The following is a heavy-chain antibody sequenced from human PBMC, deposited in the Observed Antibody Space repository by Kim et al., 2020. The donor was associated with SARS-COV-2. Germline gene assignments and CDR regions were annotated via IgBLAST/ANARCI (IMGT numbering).Heavy chain of an antibody. D-gene: IGHD6-19*01. J-gene: IGHJ4*02. Sequence: YADSVKGRFTIPRDNAKNSLYLQMNSRRAEDTAVYYCARAYSSGWAYFDYWGQGTLVTVSS. CDR3: ARAYSSGWAYFDY. V-gene: IGHV3-21*01.